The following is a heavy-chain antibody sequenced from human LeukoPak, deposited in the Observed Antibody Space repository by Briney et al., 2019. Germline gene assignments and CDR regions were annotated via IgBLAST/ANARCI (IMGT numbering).Heavy chain of an antibody. J-gene: IGHJ4*02. CDR3: ASPYSSRWYELCY. D-gene: IGHD6-13*01. CDR2: ISSTSTYI. Sequence: GGSLRLSCAASGFTFSSYSMNWVRQAPGKGLEWVSSISSTSTYIYYADSVKGRFTISRDNAKNSLYLQMNSLRAEDMAVYYCASPYSSRWYELCYWGQGTLVTVSS. V-gene: IGHV3-21*01. CDR1: GFTFSSYS.